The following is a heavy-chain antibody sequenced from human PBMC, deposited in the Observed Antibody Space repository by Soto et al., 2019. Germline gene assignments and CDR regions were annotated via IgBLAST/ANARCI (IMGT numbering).Heavy chain of an antibody. D-gene: IGHD6-13*01. CDR2: ISAYSGST. V-gene: IGHV1-18*01. CDR3: ARDFTKSSSWPYYFDY. J-gene: IGHJ4*02. Sequence: GASVKVSCKASGYTFTTYGISWVRQAPGQRLEWLGWISAYSGSTNFAQKLQGRVTMTTDTSTTTAYMELRSLTSDDTALFYCARDFTKSSSWPYYFDYWGQGTLVTVSS. CDR1: GYTFTTYG.